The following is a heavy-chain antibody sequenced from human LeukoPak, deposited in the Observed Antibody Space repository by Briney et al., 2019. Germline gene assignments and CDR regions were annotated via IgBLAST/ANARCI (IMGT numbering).Heavy chain of an antibody. CDR2: IDYNGDT. J-gene: IGHJ4*02. CDR3: ARGHRGVFTDPINY. Sequence: SSXNYYWGWIRXPPGKGLEWIGSIDYNGDTYYNPSLASRVTMSEDTSKNQFSLKLNSVTAEDTAVYYCARGHRGVFTDPINYWAQGTLVTVSS. V-gene: IGHV4-39*01. CDR1: SSXNYY. D-gene: IGHD5-12*01.